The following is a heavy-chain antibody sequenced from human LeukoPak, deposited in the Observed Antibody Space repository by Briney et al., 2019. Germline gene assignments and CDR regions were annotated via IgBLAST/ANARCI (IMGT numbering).Heavy chain of an antibody. Sequence: WGSLRLSCAASGFTFSSYAMSWVRQAPGKGLEWVSAISGSGGSTYYADSVKGRFTISRDNSKHTLYLQMNSLRAEDTAVYYCAKDLGYISGWYPYNLLDLWGQKTVVTVS. V-gene: IGHV3-23*01. CDR1: GFTFSSYA. CDR2: ISGSGGST. D-gene: IGHD6-19*01. CDR3: AKDLGYISGWYPYNLLDL. J-gene: IGHJ5*02.